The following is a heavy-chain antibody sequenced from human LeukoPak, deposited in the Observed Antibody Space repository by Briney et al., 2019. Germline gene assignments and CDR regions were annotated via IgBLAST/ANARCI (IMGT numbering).Heavy chain of an antibody. CDR2: ISYDGSNK. D-gene: IGHD6-25*01. Sequence: PGRSLRLSCAASGFTFSRYAMHWVRQAPGKGLEWAAVISYDGSNKYYADSVKGRFTISRDNSKNTLYLQMNGQRTEDTAVYYCARSRGVAASNWFDPWGQGTLVTVSS. J-gene: IGHJ5*02. CDR1: GFTFSRYA. V-gene: IGHV3-30*01. CDR3: ARSRGVAASNWFDP.